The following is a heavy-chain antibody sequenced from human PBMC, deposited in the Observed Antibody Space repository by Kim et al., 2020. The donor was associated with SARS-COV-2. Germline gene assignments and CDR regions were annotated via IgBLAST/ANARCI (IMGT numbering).Heavy chain of an antibody. Sequence: KTKNSQKFQGRVTITRDTSASTAYMELSSLRSEDTAVYYCARGSNWSPDYWGQGTLVTVSS. CDR3: ARGSNWSPDY. V-gene: IGHV1-3*01. J-gene: IGHJ4*02. D-gene: IGHD1-1*01. CDR2: KT.